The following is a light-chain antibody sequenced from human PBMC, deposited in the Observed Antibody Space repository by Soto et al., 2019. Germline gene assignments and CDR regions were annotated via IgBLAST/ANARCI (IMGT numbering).Light chain of an antibody. CDR3: QQYGGSSLYT. J-gene: IGKJ2*01. CDR1: QSVSSSY. Sequence: EIVLTQSPGTLSLSPGERATLSCRASQSVSSSYLGWYQQKPGQAPRLLIYGASTRATGIPDRFSGSGSGTDFPLPTSRLDPEDFAVYYCQQYGGSSLYTFGQGTKLEIK. V-gene: IGKV3-20*01. CDR2: GAS.